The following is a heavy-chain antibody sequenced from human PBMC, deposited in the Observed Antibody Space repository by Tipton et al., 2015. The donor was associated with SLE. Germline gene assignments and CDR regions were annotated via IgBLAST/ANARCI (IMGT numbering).Heavy chain of an antibody. D-gene: IGHD3-22*01. J-gene: IGHJ4*02. CDR3: AKESYDSSGFDY. CDR1: GFTFSGYD. CDR2: ISYDGTNK. V-gene: IGHV3-30*18. Sequence: SLRLSCAASGFTFSGYDIHWVRQAPGKGLEWVAVISYDGTNKYYADSVKGRFTISRDSSKNTLYLQMNSLRAEDTAVFYCAKESYDSSGFDYWGQGTLVTVSS.